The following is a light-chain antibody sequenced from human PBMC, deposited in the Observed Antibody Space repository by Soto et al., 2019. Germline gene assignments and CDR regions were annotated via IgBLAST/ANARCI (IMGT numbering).Light chain of an antibody. CDR1: QSVRSN. J-gene: IGKJ2*01. CDR2: DAS. Sequence: EIVMTQSPATLSASPGETVTLSCRASQSVRSNLAWYQQKPGQAPRLLIYDASTMATGIPARFSGSGSGTELTLPIKSLQSEDFAIYYCQQYNHWPPYTFGQGTKLEMK. CDR3: QQYNHWPPYT. V-gene: IGKV3-15*01.